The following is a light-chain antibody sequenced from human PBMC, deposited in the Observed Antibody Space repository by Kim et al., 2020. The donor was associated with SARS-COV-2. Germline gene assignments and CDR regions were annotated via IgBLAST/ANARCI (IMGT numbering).Light chain of an antibody. CDR3: AAWDDSLNGPV. V-gene: IGLV1-44*01. CDR2: GNN. J-gene: IGLJ3*02. Sequence: GPRVTISCSGSSSNIGSYNLNWYQQLPGPAPKLLIYGNNQRPSGVPDRFSGSKSGNSASLAISGLQSEDEADYYCAAWDDSLNGPVFGGGTKLTVL. CDR1: SSNIGSYN.